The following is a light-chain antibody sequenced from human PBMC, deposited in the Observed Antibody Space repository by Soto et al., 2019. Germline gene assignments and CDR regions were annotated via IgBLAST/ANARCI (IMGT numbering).Light chain of an antibody. J-gene: IGKJ1*01. CDR3: QQYNNYATWT. Sequence: TQMTQSPSILSASVGYRVTITCRASQTISTWLAWYQQKPGKAPKLLLYKASTLKSGVPSRFSGSGSGTEFTLTISSLQPDDFATYYCQQYNNYATWTFGQGTKVDIK. CDR1: QTISTW. CDR2: KAS. V-gene: IGKV1-5*03.